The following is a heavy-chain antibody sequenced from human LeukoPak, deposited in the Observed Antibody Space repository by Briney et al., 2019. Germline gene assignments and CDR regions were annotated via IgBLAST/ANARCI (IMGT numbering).Heavy chain of an antibody. CDR2: INPNSGGT. CDR1: GYSFSAYH. J-gene: IGHJ4*02. D-gene: IGHD1-14*01. Sequence: ASVKVSCKASGYSFSAYHINWVRQAPGQGLEWMGSINPNSGGTNYAQNFQGRVTMTRDKSINTAYMELSSLRSDDTAVYYCETLKPEGLAGFWGQGTLVTVSS. CDR3: ETLKPEGLAGF. V-gene: IGHV1-2*02.